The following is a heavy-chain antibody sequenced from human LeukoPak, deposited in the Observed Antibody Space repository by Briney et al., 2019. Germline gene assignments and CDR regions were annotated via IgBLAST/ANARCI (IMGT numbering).Heavy chain of an antibody. J-gene: IGHJ4*02. Sequence: SEGSLRLSCAASGFNFGEFWMAWVRQTPGMGLEWVADIKEDGSESFYVDSVKGRFTISRDNSKNTVYLQMNRLRAEDTAVYFCAKDSSSRGWYFEHWGQGTLVTVSS. D-gene: IGHD6-19*01. V-gene: IGHV3-7*01. CDR3: AKDSSSRGWYFEH. CDR1: GFNFGEFW. CDR2: IKEDGSES.